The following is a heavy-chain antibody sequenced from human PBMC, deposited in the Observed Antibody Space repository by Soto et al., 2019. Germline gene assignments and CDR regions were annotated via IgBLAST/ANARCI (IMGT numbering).Heavy chain of an antibody. CDR2: IYHSGST. CDR3: ASGPLSGR. V-gene: IGHV4-30-2*01. CDR1: GGSISSGGYS. Sequence: QLQLQESGSGLVKPSQTLSLTCAVSGGSISSGGYSWSWIRQPPGKGLEWIGYIYHSGSTYYNPSLKCRATRSVDRSMIKFSPNLSFMIAADSAVYYCASGPLSGRWGQGTLVTVSS. J-gene: IGHJ4*02.